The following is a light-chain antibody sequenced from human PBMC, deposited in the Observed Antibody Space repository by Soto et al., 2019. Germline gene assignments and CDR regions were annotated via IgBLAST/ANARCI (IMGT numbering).Light chain of an antibody. CDR2: AAS. V-gene: IGKV3-15*01. Sequence: EIVLTQSPAIVSLSPGDRATLSCRASQSVSRNIVWYQQKPGQAPRLLIYAASTRATDIPARFSGSGSGTEFNFHLQNLEFEGFAIYYCQQYDMWTFGQGTKVEIK. CDR3: QQYDMWT. J-gene: IGKJ1*01. CDR1: QSVSRN.